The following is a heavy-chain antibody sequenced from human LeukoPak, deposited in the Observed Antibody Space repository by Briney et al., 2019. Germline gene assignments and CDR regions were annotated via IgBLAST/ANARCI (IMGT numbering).Heavy chain of an antibody. V-gene: IGHV4-39*01. D-gene: IGHD2-15*01. CDR1: GGSISGSSYY. Sequence: SETLSLTCTVSGGSISGSSYYWGRIRQPPGKGLEWIGSIYYSGSTYYNPSLKSRVTISVDTSKNQFSLKLSSVTAADKAVYYCARHEVIVVVVAAFDYWGQGTLVTVSS. CDR2: IYYSGST. J-gene: IGHJ4*02. CDR3: ARHEVIVVVVAAFDY.